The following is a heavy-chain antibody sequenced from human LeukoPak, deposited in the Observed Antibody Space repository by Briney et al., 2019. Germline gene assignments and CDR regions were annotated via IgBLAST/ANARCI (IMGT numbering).Heavy chain of an antibody. V-gene: IGHV1-8*01. J-gene: IGHJ6*02. CDR3: ARGFSGNYPSHDYYYYYGMDV. Sequence: PGASVKVSCKASGYTFTSYDINWVRQATGQGLEWMGWMNPNSGNTGYAQKFQGRVTMTRNTSISTAYMELSSLRSEDTAVYYCARGFSGNYPSHDYYYYYGMDVWGQGTTVTVSS. CDR2: MNPNSGNT. D-gene: IGHD1-26*01. CDR1: GYTFTSYD.